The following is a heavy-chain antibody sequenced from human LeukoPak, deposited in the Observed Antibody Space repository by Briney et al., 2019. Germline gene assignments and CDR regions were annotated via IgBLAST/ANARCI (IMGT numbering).Heavy chain of an antibody. D-gene: IGHD6-19*01. CDR3: ARVSRRPPRGCYLAY. CDR1: GYTFTSYG. V-gene: IGHV1-18*01. CDR2: ISAYNGNT. Sequence: ASVKVSCKASGYTFTSYGISWVRQAPGQGLEWMGWISAYNGNTNYAQKLQGRVTITRNTSISTAYMELSSLRSEDTAVYYCARVSRRPPRGCYLAYGGQEPLVTVP. J-gene: IGHJ4*02.